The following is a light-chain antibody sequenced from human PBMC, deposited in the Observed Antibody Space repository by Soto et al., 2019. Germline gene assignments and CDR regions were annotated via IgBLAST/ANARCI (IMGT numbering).Light chain of an antibody. CDR1: QTISGW. CDR3: QQYNTFLT. Sequence: DIQMTQSPSTLSASLGDRVTITCRASQTISGWLAWYQQKPGKAPKLLIYDVSSLESGVPSRFSGSGSGTEFTLTISSLQPDDSATYYCQQYNTFLTFGQGTKVDIK. CDR2: DVS. J-gene: IGKJ1*01. V-gene: IGKV1-5*01.